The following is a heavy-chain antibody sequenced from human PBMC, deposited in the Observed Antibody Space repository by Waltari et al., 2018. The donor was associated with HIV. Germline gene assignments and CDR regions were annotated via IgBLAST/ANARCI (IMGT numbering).Heavy chain of an antibody. D-gene: IGHD2-2*01. CDR1: GFALSGFG. J-gene: IGHJ4*02. V-gene: IGHV3-30*03. Sequence: QVQLVESGGGEVHPGESLRLSCNASGFALSGFGMHWVRQAPGKGLEWLAVSSYDAVKQFYADSVKVRFTISRDNSRNLLFLQMTSLTPEDTAMYYCARSPTPTKMPYWGQGTLVTVSS. CDR2: SSYDAVKQ. CDR3: ARSPTPTKMPY.